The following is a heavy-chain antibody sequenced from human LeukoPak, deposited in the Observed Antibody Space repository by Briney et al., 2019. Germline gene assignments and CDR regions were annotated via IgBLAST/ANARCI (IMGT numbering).Heavy chain of an antibody. D-gene: IGHD2-21*01. CDR3: VTDLVIKGYFDY. CDR1: GFTFTNAW. Sequence: KPGGSLRLSCAASGFTFTNAWMHWVRQAPGKGLEWVGRIKTKSEGGTKDYAAPVRGRFTISRDDSENTLYLQMNSLKTEDTAVYYCVTDLVIKGYFDYWGQGALVTVSS. V-gene: IGHV3-15*07. CDR2: IKTKSEGGTK. J-gene: IGHJ4*02.